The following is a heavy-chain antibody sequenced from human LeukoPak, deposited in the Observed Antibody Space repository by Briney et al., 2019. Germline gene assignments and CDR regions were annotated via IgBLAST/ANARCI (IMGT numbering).Heavy chain of an antibody. CDR3: ARDYGGAAAAD. Sequence: GGSLRLSCAASLFSFSDFSMAWIRQAPGKGLEWVSYISRDSTTMYSADSVKGRFTISRDNGKNSLYLQMNSLGAEDTAVYYCARDYGGAAAADWGQGTLVTVSS. CDR2: ISRDSTTM. J-gene: IGHJ4*02. CDR1: LFSFSDFS. V-gene: IGHV3-11*01. D-gene: IGHD6-13*01.